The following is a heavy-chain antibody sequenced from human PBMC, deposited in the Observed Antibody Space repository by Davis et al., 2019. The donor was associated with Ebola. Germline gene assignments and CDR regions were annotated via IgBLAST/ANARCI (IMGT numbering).Heavy chain of an antibody. CDR3: ARIQGGDDGFDI. CDR1: GGSVSSASHY. CDR2: MSYSGSP. D-gene: IGHD3-16*01. V-gene: IGHV4-61*01. Sequence: MPSETLSLTCALSGGSVSSASHYWIWIRQPPGKGREWIGYMSYSGSPNYNPSLNSRVTISVDTSKNQFSLKLTSVTAADTSVYYCARIQGGDDGFDIWGQGTMVSVSS. J-gene: IGHJ3*02.